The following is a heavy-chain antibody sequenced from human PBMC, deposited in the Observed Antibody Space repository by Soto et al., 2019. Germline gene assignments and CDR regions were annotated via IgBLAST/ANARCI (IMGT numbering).Heavy chain of an antibody. CDR2: VYWDDDK. D-gene: IGHD3-3*01. CDR1: GFSLSTSGAA. V-gene: IGHV2-5*02. Sequence: QITLKESGPPLVNPTQTLTLTCTFSGFSLSTSGAAVGWIRQPPGKAREWLALVYWDDDKRYSPSIKNRVTITKDTSKNQVVHTRTNAELVDTAAYYCAERQFVTFFGLVTQTAVWFDSWGQGTLVTVPS. CDR3: AERQFVTFFGLVTQTAVWFDS. J-gene: IGHJ5*01.